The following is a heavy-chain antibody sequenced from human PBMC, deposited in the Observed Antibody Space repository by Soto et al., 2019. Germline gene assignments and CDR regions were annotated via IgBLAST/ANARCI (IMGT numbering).Heavy chain of an antibody. D-gene: IGHD3-10*01. J-gene: IGHJ4*02. CDR1: GFTFDDYA. CDR3: AKDIGEAALRYFFDY. V-gene: IGHV3-9*01. Sequence: QPGGSLRLSCAASGFTFDDYAMHWVRQAPGKGLEWVSGISWSSGSIGYADSVKGRFTISRDNAKNSLYLQMNSLRAEDTALYYCAKDIGEAALRYFFDYWGQGTLVTVSS. CDR2: ISWSSGSI.